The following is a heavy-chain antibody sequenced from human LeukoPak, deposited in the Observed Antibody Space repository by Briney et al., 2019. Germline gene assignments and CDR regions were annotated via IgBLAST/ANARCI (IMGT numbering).Heavy chain of an antibody. V-gene: IGHV3-21*01. CDR3: ARDLGDYYDSSGSEDAFDI. Sequence: GGSLRLSCAASGVTFSSYSMNWVRQAPGKGLEWVSSISSSSSYIYYADSVKGRFTISRDNAKNSLYLQMNSLRAEDTAVYYCARDLGDYYDSSGSEDAFDIWGQGTMVTVSS. CDR2: ISSSSSYI. D-gene: IGHD3-22*01. J-gene: IGHJ3*02. CDR1: GVTFSSYS.